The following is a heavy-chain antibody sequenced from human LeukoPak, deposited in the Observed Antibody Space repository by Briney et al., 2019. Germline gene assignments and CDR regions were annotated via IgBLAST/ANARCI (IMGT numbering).Heavy chain of an antibody. CDR2: IYYSGST. Sequence: NPSETLSLTCTVSGGSISSYYWSWIRQPPGKGLEWIGYIYYSGSTNYNPSLKSRVTISVDTSKNQFSLRLSSVTAADTAVYYCARIGRNSGSYPGDNWGQGTLVTVSS. CDR1: GGSISSYY. V-gene: IGHV4-59*01. D-gene: IGHD1-26*01. J-gene: IGHJ4*02. CDR3: ARIGRNSGSYPGDN.